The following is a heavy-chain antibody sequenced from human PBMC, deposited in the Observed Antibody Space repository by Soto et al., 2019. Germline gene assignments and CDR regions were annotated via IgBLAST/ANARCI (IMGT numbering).Heavy chain of an antibody. CDR1: GFTFSSYA. D-gene: IGHD3-22*01. V-gene: IGHV3-30-3*01. Sequence: QSGGSLRLSCAASGFTFSSYAMHWVRQAPGKGLEWVAVISYDGSNKCYADSVKGRFTISRDNSKNTLYLQMNSLRAEDTAVYYCAKWLPPGWGQGTLVTVSS. J-gene: IGHJ4*02. CDR2: ISYDGSNK. CDR3: AKWLPPG.